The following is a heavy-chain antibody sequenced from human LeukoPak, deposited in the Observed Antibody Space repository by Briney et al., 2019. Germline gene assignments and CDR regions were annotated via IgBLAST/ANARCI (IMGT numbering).Heavy chain of an antibody. J-gene: IGHJ4*02. D-gene: IGHD1-26*01. CDR3: ATQTPPIYSGSYSVDY. Sequence: ASVKVSCKASGYTFTTYAMHWVRQAPGQRLEWMGWINAGNGNTKYSEKFQGRVTISRDTSASTAYMELSSLRSEDTAVYYCATQTPPIYSGSYSVDYWGQGTLVTVSS. V-gene: IGHV1-3*01. CDR2: INAGNGNT. CDR1: GYTFTTYA.